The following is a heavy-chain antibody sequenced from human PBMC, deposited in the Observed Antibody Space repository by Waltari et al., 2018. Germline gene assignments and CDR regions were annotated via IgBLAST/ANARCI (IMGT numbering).Heavy chain of an antibody. V-gene: IGHV1-8*03. D-gene: IGHD3-3*01. Sequence: QVQLVQSGAEVKRPGASVKVSCKASGYTFTSDDFTWVRQATGQGLEWMGWSNPNTGHTGYAQKFQGRLTLTRNTSVGTAYMELTSLRSEDTAVYYCARGDFWSGYEVDHWGQGTLVTVSS. CDR1: GYTFTSDD. CDR2: SNPNTGHT. CDR3: ARGDFWSGYEVDH. J-gene: IGHJ4*02.